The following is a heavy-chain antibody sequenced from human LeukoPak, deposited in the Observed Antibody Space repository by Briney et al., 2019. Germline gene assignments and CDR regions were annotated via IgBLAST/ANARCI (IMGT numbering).Heavy chain of an antibody. D-gene: IGHD6-13*01. CDR3: ARDRRRIAAAGSYNWFDP. V-gene: IGHV4-4*07. J-gene: IGHJ5*02. CDR1: GGSISSYY. Sequence: SKTLSLTCTVSGGSISSYYWSWIRQPAGKGLEWIGRIYTSGSTNYNPSLKSRVTMSVDTSKNQFSLKLSSVTAADAAVYYCARDRRRIAAAGSYNWFDPWGQGTLVTVSS. CDR2: IYTSGST.